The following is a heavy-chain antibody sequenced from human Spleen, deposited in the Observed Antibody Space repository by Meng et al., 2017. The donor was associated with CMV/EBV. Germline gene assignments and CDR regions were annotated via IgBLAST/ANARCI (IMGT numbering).Heavy chain of an antibody. J-gene: IGHJ4*02. CDR2: IYYSGST. D-gene: IGHD3-3*01. Sequence: SETLSLTCTVSGGSVSSGSYYWSWIRQPPGKGLEWIGYIYYSGSTYYNPSLKSRVTISVDTSNNQFSLKLNSVTAADTAVYYCARLEWQYSYWGQGTLVTVSS. CDR1: GGSVSSGSYY. V-gene: IGHV4-61*01. CDR3: ARLEWQYSY.